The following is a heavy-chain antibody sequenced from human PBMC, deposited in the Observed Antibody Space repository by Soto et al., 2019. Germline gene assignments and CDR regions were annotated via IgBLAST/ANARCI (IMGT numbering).Heavy chain of an antibody. J-gene: IGHJ6*02. CDR1: GGSISSYY. Sequence: PSETLSLTCTVSGGSISSYYWSWIRQPPGKGLEWIGYIYYSGSTNYNPSLKSRVTISVDTSKNQFSLKLSSVTAADTAVYYCARVHSVFDSGSFYYYYYGMDVWGQGTTVTVSS. V-gene: IGHV4-59*01. D-gene: IGHD6-6*01. CDR2: IYYSGST. CDR3: ARVHSVFDSGSFYYYYYGMDV.